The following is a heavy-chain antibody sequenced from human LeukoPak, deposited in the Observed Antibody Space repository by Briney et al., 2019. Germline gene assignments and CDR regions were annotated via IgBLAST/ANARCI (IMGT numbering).Heavy chain of an antibody. CDR2: ISYDGSNK. V-gene: IGHV3-30-3*01. CDR3: GSFPMRGRDY. D-gene: IGHD3-10*01. CDR1: GFTFSSYA. J-gene: IGHJ4*02. Sequence: GGCLRLSCAASGFTFSSYAMHWVRQAPGKGLEWVAVISYDGSNKYYADSVKGRFTISRDNAKNSLYLQMNSLRAEDTAVYYCGSFPMRGRDYWGQGTLVTVSS.